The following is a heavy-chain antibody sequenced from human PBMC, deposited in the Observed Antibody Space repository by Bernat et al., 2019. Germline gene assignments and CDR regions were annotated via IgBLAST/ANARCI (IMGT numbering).Heavy chain of an antibody. CDR2: ISGSGGST. CDR1: GFTFSSYA. CDR3: AKDVEAAAGTGDAFDI. Sequence: EVQLVESGGGLVQPGGSLRLSCAASGFTFSSYAMSWVRQAPGKGLEWVSAISGSGGSTYYADSVKGRFTISRDNSKNTLYLQMNSLRAEDTAVYYCAKDVEAAAGTGDAFDIWGQGTMVTVSS. V-gene: IGHV3-23*04. D-gene: IGHD6-13*01. J-gene: IGHJ3*02.